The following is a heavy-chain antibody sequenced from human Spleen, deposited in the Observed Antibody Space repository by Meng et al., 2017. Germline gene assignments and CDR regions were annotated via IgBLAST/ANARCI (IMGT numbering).Heavy chain of an antibody. Sequence: GGSLRLSCAASGFTVGTNSMNWVRQAPGKGLEWVSFIYSGGQTYYANSVKSRFTISRDNAKNALFLQMNSLRAEDTAVYYCATSPDTAVVTWSIDYWGRGTLVTVSS. CDR3: ATSPDTAVVTWSIDY. D-gene: IGHD5-18*01. V-gene: IGHV3-66*01. CDR1: GFTVGTNS. J-gene: IGHJ4*02. CDR2: IYSGGQT.